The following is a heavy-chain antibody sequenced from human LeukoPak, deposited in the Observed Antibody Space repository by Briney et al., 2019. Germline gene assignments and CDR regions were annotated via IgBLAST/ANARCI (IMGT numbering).Heavy chain of an antibody. V-gene: IGHV4-39*07. CDR1: GGSISSVRYY. CDR2: IYYSGST. Sequence: PSETLSLTCTVSGGSISSVRYYRGWIRQPPGKGLEWIGSIYYSGSTNYNPSLKSRVTISVDASKNQFSLKLSSVTAADTAVYYCARGLRDSSSWYNYFDYWGQGTLVTVSS. D-gene: IGHD6-13*01. CDR3: ARGLRDSSSWYNYFDY. J-gene: IGHJ4*02.